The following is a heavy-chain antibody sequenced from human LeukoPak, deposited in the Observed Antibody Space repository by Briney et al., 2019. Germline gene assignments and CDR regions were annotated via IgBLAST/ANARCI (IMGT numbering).Heavy chain of an antibody. Sequence: SETLSLTCTVSSGSISTSNYYWGWVRQPPGKALEWIGNIFYSGSTYYSPSLKSRVTISVDTSQNQFSLMLSAVTAPAPAAVYCARHEVRYFNWFTQRAKASRGPMRDWGQGTLVTVSS. D-gene: IGHD3-9*01. CDR3: ARHEVRYFNWFTQRAKASRGPMRD. CDR2: IFYSGST. J-gene: IGHJ4*02. V-gene: IGHV4-39*01. CDR1: SGSISTSNYY.